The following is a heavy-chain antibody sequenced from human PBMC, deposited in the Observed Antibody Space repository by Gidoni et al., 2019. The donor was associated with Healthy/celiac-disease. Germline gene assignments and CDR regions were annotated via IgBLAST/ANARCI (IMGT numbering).Heavy chain of an antibody. J-gene: IGHJ4*02. Sequence: VQLQESRPGLVKPSEPLSLSCTFPGGSISSYYWSWIRQHPGKGLEWIGYLYYSGSTNYNPSLKSRVTISVDRSKNQFSLKLSSVTAADTAVYYCARAPIFDYWGQGTLVTVSS. V-gene: IGHV4-59*01. CDR1: GGSISSYY. CDR2: LYYSGST. CDR3: ARAPIFDY.